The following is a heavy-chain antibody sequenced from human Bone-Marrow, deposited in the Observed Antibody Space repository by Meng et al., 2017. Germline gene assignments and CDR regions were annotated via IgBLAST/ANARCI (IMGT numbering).Heavy chain of an antibody. CDR2: MDPNSGNT. J-gene: IGHJ5*02. V-gene: IGHV1-8*01. Sequence: VEVVQSGAEVKKPGASVKVSCKSSGYTFTSYDINWVRQATGQGLEWMGWMDPNSGNTGYAQKFQGRVTLTRNTSISTAYMELSSLRSEGTAVYYCARGSNWFDPWGQGTLVTVSS. CDR3: ARGSNWFDP. CDR1: GYTFTSYD.